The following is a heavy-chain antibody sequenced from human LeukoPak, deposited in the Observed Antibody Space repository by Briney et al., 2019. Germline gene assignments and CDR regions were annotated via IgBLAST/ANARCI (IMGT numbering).Heavy chain of an antibody. CDR2: IYYSGST. CDR3: ARANYYDTSGYSRGAFDI. Sequence: SETLSLTCTVSGGSISSSSYYWGWIHQPPGKGLEWIGSIYYSGSTYYNPSLKSRVTISVDTSKNQFSLNLRSVTAADTAVYYCARANYYDTSGYSRGAFDIWGQGTMVTVSS. CDR1: GGSISSSSYY. J-gene: IGHJ3*02. V-gene: IGHV4-39*07. D-gene: IGHD3-22*01.